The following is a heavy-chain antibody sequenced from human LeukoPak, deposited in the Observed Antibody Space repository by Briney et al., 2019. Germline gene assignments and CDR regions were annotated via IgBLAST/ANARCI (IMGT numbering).Heavy chain of an antibody. D-gene: IGHD3-10*01. Sequence: PSETLSLTCAVYGGSFSGYYWSWIRQPPGKGLEWIGEINHSGSTNYNPSLKSRVTISVDTSKNQFSLKLSSVTAADTAVYYCATGQYYYGSGINGGWFDPWGQGTLVTVSS. CDR2: INHSGST. J-gene: IGHJ5*02. CDR3: ATGQYYYGSGINGGWFDP. V-gene: IGHV4-34*01. CDR1: GGSFSGYY.